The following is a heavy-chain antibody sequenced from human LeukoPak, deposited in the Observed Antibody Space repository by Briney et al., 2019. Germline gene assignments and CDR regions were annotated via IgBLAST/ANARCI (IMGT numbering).Heavy chain of an antibody. CDR3: ARAAAVAGPFDY. CDR1: GYTFTSYG. J-gene: IGHJ4*02. CDR2: ISAYNGNT. D-gene: IGHD6-19*01. Sequence: ASVKVSCKASGYTFTSYGISWVRQAPGQGLEWMGWISAYNGNTNYAQKLQGRVAMTTDTSTSTAYMELRSLRSDDTAVYYCARAAAVAGPFDYWGQGTLVTVSS. V-gene: IGHV1-18*01.